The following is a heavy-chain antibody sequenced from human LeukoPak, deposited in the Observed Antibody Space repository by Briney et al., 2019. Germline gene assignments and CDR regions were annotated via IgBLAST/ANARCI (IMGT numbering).Heavy chain of an antibody. Sequence: GGSLRLSCAASGFTVSSNYMSWVRQAPGKGLEWVSAIYTGGSTYYAGSVKGRFTISRDNSKNTLYLQMNSLRGEDTAVYYCAKRMGPSIAATDLDYWGQGTLVTVSS. D-gene: IGHD6-13*01. V-gene: IGHV3-66*01. CDR1: GFTVSSNY. CDR3: AKRMGPSIAATDLDY. CDR2: IYTGGST. J-gene: IGHJ4*02.